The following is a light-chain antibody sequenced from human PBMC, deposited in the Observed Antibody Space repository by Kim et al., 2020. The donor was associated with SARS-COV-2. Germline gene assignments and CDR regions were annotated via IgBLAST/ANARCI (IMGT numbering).Light chain of an antibody. CDR3: QQYNNWPPAT. V-gene: IGKV3-15*01. Sequence: EIVMTQSPATLSVSPGERATLSCRASQSVSSNLAWYQQKPGQAPRLLIYGASTRATGIPARFSGSGSGTAFTLTISSLQSEDFAVYYCQQYNNWPPATFGGWTKVDIK. CDR1: QSVSSN. CDR2: GAS. J-gene: IGKJ4*01.